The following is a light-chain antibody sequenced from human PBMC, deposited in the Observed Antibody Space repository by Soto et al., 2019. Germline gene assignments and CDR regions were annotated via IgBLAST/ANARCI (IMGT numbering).Light chain of an antibody. Sequence: EVVMTQSPATLSVSLGDRATLSCRASQSVSSYLVWYQQKPGQAPRLLIYGASTRATGIPARFSGSGSGTDFTLTISSLQSEDFAVYSCQQWRSSPLSFGAGTKIEMK. CDR3: QQWRSSPLS. V-gene: IGKV3-15*01. CDR2: GAS. CDR1: QSVSSY. J-gene: IGKJ4*01.